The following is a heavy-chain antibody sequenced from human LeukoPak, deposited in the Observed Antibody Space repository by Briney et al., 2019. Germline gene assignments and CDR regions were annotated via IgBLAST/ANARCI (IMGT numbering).Heavy chain of an antibody. V-gene: IGHV3-21*01. J-gene: IGHJ5*02. CDR3: ARDRKYSSSWYGGWFDP. Sequence: GGSLRLSCAASGFTSSSYSMNWVRQAPGKGLEWVSSISSSSSYIYYADSVKGRFTISRDNAKNSLYLQMNSLRAEDTAVYYCARDRKYSSSWYGGWFDPWGQGTLVTVSS. CDR1: GFTSSSYS. D-gene: IGHD6-13*01. CDR2: ISSSSSYI.